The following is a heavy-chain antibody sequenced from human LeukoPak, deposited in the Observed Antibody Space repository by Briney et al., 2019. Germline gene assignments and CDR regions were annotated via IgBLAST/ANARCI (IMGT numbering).Heavy chain of an antibody. J-gene: IGHJ6*02. D-gene: IGHD3-9*01. Sequence: PSETLSLTCTVSGGSISSYYWSWIRQPPGKGLEWIGYIYYSGSTNYNPSLKSRVTISVDTSKNQFSLKLSSVTAADTAVYYCARGGPRHYDILTGYFLPPYGMDVWGQGTTVTVSS. CDR2: IYYSGST. CDR3: ARGGPRHYDILTGYFLPPYGMDV. V-gene: IGHV4-59*01. CDR1: GGSISSYY.